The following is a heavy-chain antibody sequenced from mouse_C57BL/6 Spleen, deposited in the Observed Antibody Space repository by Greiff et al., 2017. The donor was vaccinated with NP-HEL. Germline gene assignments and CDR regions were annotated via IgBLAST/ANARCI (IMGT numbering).Heavy chain of an antibody. D-gene: IGHD2-5*01. CDR1: GYSFTGYF. CDR2: INPYNGDT. Sequence: QSGPELVKPGDSVKISCKASGYSFTGYFMNWVMQSHGKSLEWIGRINPYNGDTFYNQKFKGKATLTVDKSSSTAHMELRSLTSEDSAVYYCARSGYSNYPYYFDYWGQGTTLTVSS. J-gene: IGHJ2*01. CDR3: ARSGYSNYPYYFDY. V-gene: IGHV1-20*01.